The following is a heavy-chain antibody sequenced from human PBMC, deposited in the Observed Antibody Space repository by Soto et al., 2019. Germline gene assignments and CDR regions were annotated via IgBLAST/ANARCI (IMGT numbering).Heavy chain of an antibody. CDR3: ARERTTVSRFDY. CDR2: IYPGDSDT. V-gene: IGHV5-51*01. CDR1: GYSFTSYW. D-gene: IGHD4-4*01. J-gene: IGHJ4*02. Sequence: PGESLKISCKGSGYSFTSYWIGWVRQLPGKGLEWMGIIYPGDSDTRYSPSFQGQVTISADKSITTAYLQWSSLKASDTAVYYCARERTTVSRFDYWGQGTLVTVSS.